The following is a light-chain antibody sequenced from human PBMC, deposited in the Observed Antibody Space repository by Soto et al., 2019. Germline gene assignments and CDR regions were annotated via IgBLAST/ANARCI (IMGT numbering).Light chain of an antibody. CDR1: QSISSY. CDR3: QQTYMTPIT. Sequence: DIQMTQSLSSLSASVGDRVTITCRASQSISSYLNWYQQKPGKAPKLLIYAASSLQSGIPSRFSGSGSGTDFTDFTLTISSLQPEDFATYYCQQTYMTPITFGQVTRPEFK. V-gene: IGKV1-39*01. J-gene: IGKJ5*01. CDR2: AAS.